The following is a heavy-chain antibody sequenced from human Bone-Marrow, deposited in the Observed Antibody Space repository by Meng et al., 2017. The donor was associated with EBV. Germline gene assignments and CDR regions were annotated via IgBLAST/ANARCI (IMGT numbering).Heavy chain of an antibody. Sequence: QVQLQQWGAGLLKPSETLSLTCAVYGGSFSGYYWSWIRQPPGKGLEWIGEINHSGSTNYNPSLKSRVTISVDTSKNQFSLKLSSVTAADTAVYYCARVRRRISVFVVVAGFNWFDPWGQGTLVTVSS. CDR3: ARVRRRISVFVVVAGFNWFDP. D-gene: IGHD2-15*01. J-gene: IGHJ5*02. CDR1: GGSFSGYY. CDR2: INHSGST. V-gene: IGHV4-34*01.